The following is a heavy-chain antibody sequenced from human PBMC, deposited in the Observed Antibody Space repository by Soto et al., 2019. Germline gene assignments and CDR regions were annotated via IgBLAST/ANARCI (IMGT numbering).Heavy chain of an antibody. CDR2: ISGSVGST. Sequence: GGSLRLSCAASGFTFSSYAMSWVRQAPGKGLEWVSAISGSVGSTYYADSVKGRFTISRDNSKNTLYLQMNSLRAEDTVVYYCASLWVDTAMASDYWGQGTLVTVSS. J-gene: IGHJ4*02. CDR1: GFTFSSYA. V-gene: IGHV3-23*01. D-gene: IGHD5-18*01. CDR3: ASLWVDTAMASDY.